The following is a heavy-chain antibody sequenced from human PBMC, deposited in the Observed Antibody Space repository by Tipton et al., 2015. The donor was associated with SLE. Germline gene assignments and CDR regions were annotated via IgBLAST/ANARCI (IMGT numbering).Heavy chain of an antibody. V-gene: IGHV3-23*03. CDR3: AEAGSSGVEYDL. Sequence: SLRLSCAASGITFSSYAVSWIRQAPGKGLEWVSILYSGGDTYYADSVKGLFTISRDDSKNTLYLQMNSLRVEDTAVYYCAEAGSSGVEYDLRGRGTLLSVSS. CDR1: GITFSSYA. D-gene: IGHD5-18*01. J-gene: IGHJ5*02. CDR2: ILYSGGDT.